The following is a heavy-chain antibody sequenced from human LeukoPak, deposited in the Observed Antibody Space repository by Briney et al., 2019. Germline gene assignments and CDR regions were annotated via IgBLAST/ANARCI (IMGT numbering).Heavy chain of an antibody. CDR3: ALYYYDSSGWDYFDY. D-gene: IGHD3-22*01. Sequence: SSETLSLTCTVSGGSISSSSYYWGWIRQPPGKGLEWIGSIYYSGSTYYNPSLKSRVTISVDTSKNQFSLKLSSVTAADTAVYYCALYYYDSSGWDYFDYWGQGTLVTVSS. J-gene: IGHJ4*02. V-gene: IGHV4-39*01. CDR2: IYYSGST. CDR1: GGSISSSSYY.